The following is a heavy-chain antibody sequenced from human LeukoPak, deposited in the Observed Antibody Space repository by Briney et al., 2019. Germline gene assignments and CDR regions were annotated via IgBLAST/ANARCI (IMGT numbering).Heavy chain of an antibody. J-gene: IGHJ4*02. CDR2: IIPTLEVA. CDR1: GGTFSSYA. CDR3: ARVISGTWLWF. D-gene: IGHD1-14*01. Sequence: SVKVSCKASGGTFSSYAIPWVRQAPGLGLEWMGRIIPTLEVANYAQKFQGRVTITADKSTSTAYMELSSLRPEDTAVYYCARVISGTWLWFWGQGTLVTVSS. V-gene: IGHV1-69*04.